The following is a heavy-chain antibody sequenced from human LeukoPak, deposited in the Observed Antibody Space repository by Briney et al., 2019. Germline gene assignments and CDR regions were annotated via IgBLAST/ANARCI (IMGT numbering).Heavy chain of an antibody. CDR2: ISSSSSYI. CDR3: ARVWQQLVGGYNWFDP. CDR1: GFTFSSYS. V-gene: IGHV3-21*01. Sequence: GGSLRLSCAASGFTFSSYSMNWVRQAPGKGLEWVSSISSSSSYIYYADSVKGRFTISRDNAKNSLYLQMNSLRAEDTAVYYCARVWQQLVGGYNWFDPWGQGTLVTVSS. D-gene: IGHD6-13*01. J-gene: IGHJ5*02.